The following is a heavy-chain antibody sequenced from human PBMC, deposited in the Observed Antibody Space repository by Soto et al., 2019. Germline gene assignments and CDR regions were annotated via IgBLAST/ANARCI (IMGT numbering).Heavy chain of an antibody. D-gene: IGHD3-16*01. J-gene: IGHJ4*02. Sequence: QVQLVQSGAEVKKPGASVRVSCKASGYTLGDHYLHWVRQAPGQGLEWMGWLNPRSGDTDSAQRFRCRVTMTSDTYINTAYLELNSLRSDDTAVYFCARARLARTHLYNWGQGSLVSGAS. V-gene: IGHV1-2*02. CDR2: LNPRSGDT. CDR3: ARARLARTHLYN. CDR1: GYTLGDHY.